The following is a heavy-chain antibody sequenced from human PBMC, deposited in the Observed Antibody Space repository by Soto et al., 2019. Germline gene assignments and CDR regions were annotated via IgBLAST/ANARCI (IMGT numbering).Heavy chain of an antibody. Sequence: GASVKVSCKASGGTFSSYAISWVRQAPGQGLEWMGGIIPIFGTANYAQKFQGRVTITADKSTSTAYMELSSLRSEDTAVYYCAPDIPAYGGNDYWGQGNLVTVSS. CDR2: IIPIFGTA. CDR3: APDIPAYGGNDY. V-gene: IGHV1-69*06. D-gene: IGHD2-15*01. J-gene: IGHJ4*02. CDR1: GGTFSSYA.